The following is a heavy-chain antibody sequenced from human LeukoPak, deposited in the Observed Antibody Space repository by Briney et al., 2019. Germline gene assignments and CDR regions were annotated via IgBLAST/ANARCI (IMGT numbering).Heavy chain of an antibody. V-gene: IGHV4-34*01. CDR1: GGSFSGYY. Sequence: SETLSLTCAVYGGSFSGYYWSWIRQPPGKGLEWIGEINHSGSTNYNPSLKSRVTISVDTSKNQFSLKLSSVTAADTAVYYCARGDSKPEWASGEWWFDPWGQGTLVTVSS. CDR2: INHSGST. D-gene: IGHD3-10*01. J-gene: IGHJ5*02. CDR3: ARGDSKPEWASGEWWFDP.